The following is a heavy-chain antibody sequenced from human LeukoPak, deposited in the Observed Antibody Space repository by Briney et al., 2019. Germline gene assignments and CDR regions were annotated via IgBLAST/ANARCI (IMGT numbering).Heavy chain of an antibody. V-gene: IGHV3-30*02. CDR2: MRYDGSNK. J-gene: IGHJ6*03. CDR3: AKTKPVPAAGYYYYYMDV. D-gene: IGHD2-2*01. CDR1: GFTFSSYG. Sequence: GGSLRLSCAASGFTFSSYGMHWVRQAPGKGLEWVAFMRYDGSNKYYADSVKGRFTISRDNSKNTLYLQMNSLRAEDTAVYCCAKTKPVPAAGYYYYYMDVWGKGTTVTVSS.